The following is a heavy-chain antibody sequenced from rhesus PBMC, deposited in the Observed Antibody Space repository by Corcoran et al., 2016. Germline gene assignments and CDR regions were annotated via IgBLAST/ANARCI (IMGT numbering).Heavy chain of an antibody. Sequence: QVQLQESGPAVVQPSETLSLTCAVSGGSISGSNWWSWIRPYPGKGLEWIGGIYGSGGSTEYNPSLKSRVTISIDTSKNQFSLKLSSVTAADSAVYYCGRRGYFYFYNSLDVWGRGVLVTVSS. CDR1: GGSISGSNW. CDR2: IYGSGGST. J-gene: IGHJ5-2*02. D-gene: IGHD2-2*01. CDR3: GRRGYFYFYNSLDV. V-gene: IGHV4-93*02.